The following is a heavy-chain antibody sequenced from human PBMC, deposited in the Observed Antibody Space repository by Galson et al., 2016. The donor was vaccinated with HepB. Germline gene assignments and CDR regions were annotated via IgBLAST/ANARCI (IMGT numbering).Heavy chain of an antibody. J-gene: IGHJ1*01. V-gene: IGHV1-18*01. CDR2: ISANNGNT. Sequence: SVKVSCKASGYTFTTYGISWVRQAPGQGLEWMGWISANNGNTKYAQNLQGRVTMTTETSTNTAYMELRSLTSDDTAVYFCARGSKTAGVDWGQGTLVTVSS. CDR1: GYTFTTYG. CDR3: ARGSKTAGVD. D-gene: IGHD6-19*01.